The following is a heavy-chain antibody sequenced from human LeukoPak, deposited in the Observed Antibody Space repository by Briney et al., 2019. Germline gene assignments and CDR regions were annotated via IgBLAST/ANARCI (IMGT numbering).Heavy chain of an antibody. CDR2: IWSDGSKK. V-gene: IGHV3-33*01. Sequence: GGSLRLSCAASGFTFSSYDMHWVRQGPGKGLEWVAGIWSDGSKKYYGDSVKGRFTISRDNSKNTLYLQMNSLRAEDTAVYYCARDPRGSTWNHYYYYYMDVWGKGTTVTVSS. CDR3: ARDPRGSTWNHYYYYYMDV. D-gene: IGHD6-13*01. J-gene: IGHJ6*03. CDR1: GFTFSSYD.